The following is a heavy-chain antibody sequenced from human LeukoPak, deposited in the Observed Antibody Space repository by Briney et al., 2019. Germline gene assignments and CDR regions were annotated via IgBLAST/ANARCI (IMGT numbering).Heavy chain of an antibody. CDR3: TTVRRHLPIITMVRGEAEYYYYMDV. Sequence: GGSLRLSCAASGFTFSSYWMSWVRQAPGKGLEWVGRIKSKTDGGTTDYAAPVEGRFTISRDASKNTLYLQMNSLKTEDTAVYYCTTVRRHLPIITMVRGEAEYYYYMDVWGKGTTVTISS. CDR1: GFTFSSYW. J-gene: IGHJ6*03. D-gene: IGHD3-10*01. V-gene: IGHV3-15*01. CDR2: IKSKTDGGTT.